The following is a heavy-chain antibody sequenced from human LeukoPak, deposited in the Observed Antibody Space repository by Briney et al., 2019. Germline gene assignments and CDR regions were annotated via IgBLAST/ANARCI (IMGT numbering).Heavy chain of an antibody. CDR3: ARETPRRGETRDGYR. CDR2: ISYDGGTK. J-gene: IGHJ4*02. CDR1: GFTFSAYA. Sequence: GGSLRLSCAASGFTFSAYAIHWVRQAPGKGLEWVAFISYDGGTKDYTDSVKGRFTISRDNSKNTLFLQMNSLRAEDTAVYYCARETPRRGETRDGYRWGQGTVVTVSS. V-gene: IGHV3-30-3*01. D-gene: IGHD5-24*01.